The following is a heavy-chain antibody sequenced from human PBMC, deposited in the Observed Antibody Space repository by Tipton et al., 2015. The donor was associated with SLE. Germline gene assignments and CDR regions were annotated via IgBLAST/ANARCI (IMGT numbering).Heavy chain of an antibody. CDR2: INPNSGGT. V-gene: IGHV1-2*06. Sequence: QLVQSGAEVKEPGASVKVSCRASGYTFTGYYVHWVRQAPGQGLEWMGRINPNSGGTVYAQKFQGRVTLTRDTSISTAYMELTRLTSDDTAVYYCARVGLGGYLYYYAMDVWGQGTTVSVSS. CDR3: ARVGLGGYLYYYAMDV. D-gene: IGHD3-16*01. CDR1: GYTFTGYY. J-gene: IGHJ6*02.